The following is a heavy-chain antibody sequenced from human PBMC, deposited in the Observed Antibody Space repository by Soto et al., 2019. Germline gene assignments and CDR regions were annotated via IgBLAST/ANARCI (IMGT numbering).Heavy chain of an antibody. Sequence: QVQLVESGGGVVQPGRSLRLSCAASGFTFSSYGMHWVRQAPGKGLEWVAVIWYDGSNKYYADSVKGRFTISRDNSKNTLYLQMNSLRAEDTAVYYCARENYGSGSFYYWGQGTLVTVSS. V-gene: IGHV3-33*01. CDR3: ARENYGSGSFYY. D-gene: IGHD3-10*01. CDR1: GFTFSSYG. CDR2: IWYDGSNK. J-gene: IGHJ4*02.